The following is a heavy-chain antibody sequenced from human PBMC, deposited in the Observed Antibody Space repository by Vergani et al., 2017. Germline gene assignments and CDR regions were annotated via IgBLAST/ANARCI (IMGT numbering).Heavy chain of an antibody. Sequence: DSAGALLLPGRSLRLSCVASGFTSAGYAMHWVRQAPGKGLEWVSGISLNSNSIGYADSVKGRFTIARDNAKNSLYLQMNSLRAEDTALYYCAKDLGTSSGGGWFDPWGQGTLVTVSS. CDR1: GFTSAGYA. CDR3: AKDLGTSSGGGWFDP. J-gene: IGHJ5*02. D-gene: IGHD6-6*01. V-gene: IGHV3-9*02. CDR2: ISLNSNSI.